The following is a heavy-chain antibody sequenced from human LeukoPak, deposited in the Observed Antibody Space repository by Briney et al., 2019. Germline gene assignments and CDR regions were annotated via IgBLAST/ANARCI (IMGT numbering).Heavy chain of an antibody. V-gene: IGHV4-59*01. CDR3: ARESGSGSLGY. J-gene: IGHJ4*02. Sequence: SETLSLTCTVSSGSINNFYWSWIRQPPGKGLEWIGYIYYSGSTNSNPSLKSRATISIDTSKNQFSLKLTSVTAADTAVYYCARESGSGSLGYWGQGTLVTVSS. D-gene: IGHD3-10*01. CDR1: SGSINNFY. CDR2: IYYSGST.